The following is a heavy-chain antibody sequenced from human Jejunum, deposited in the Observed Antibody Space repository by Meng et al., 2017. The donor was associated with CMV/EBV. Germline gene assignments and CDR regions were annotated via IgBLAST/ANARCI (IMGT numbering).Heavy chain of an antibody. CDR2: MYNSGST. V-gene: IGHV4-39*01. CDR3: ARAVLRFLEWDLSPHPYGRDV. J-gene: IGHJ6*02. CDR1: YY. D-gene: IGHD3-3*01. Sequence: YYWGWIRQPPGKGLEWIGSMYNSGSTYYNPSLKSRVTISVDTSKNQFSLKLNSVTAADTAVYYCARAVLRFLEWDLSPHPYGRDVWGQGTTVTVSS.